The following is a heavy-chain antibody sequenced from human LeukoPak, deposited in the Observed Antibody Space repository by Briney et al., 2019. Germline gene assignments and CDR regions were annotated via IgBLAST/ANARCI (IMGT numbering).Heavy chain of an antibody. J-gene: IGHJ4*02. V-gene: IGHV5-51*01. CDR1: GYTFSKFW. D-gene: IGHD5/OR15-5a*01. Sequence: GESLRISCKASGYTFSKFWISWVRLRPGKGLEWMGNIYPDDSDTTYSPPFQGQVTISADRSTGIVYLQLSSLQASDTATYYCARVYGYPSTWIDYWGQGTLVTVSS. CDR2: IYPDDSDT. CDR3: ARVYGYPSTWIDY.